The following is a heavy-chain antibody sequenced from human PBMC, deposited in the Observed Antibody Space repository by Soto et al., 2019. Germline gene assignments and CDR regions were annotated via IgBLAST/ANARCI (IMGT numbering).Heavy chain of an antibody. CDR2: IYHSGST. J-gene: IGHJ4*02. CDR3: SRSGGLGGVAVDY. D-gene: IGHD6-19*01. Sequence: SETLSLTCAVSGGSISSGGYSWSWIRQPPGKGLEWIGYIYHSGSTYYNPSLKSRVTISVDRSKNQFSLKLSSVTAADTAVYYFSRSGGLGGVAVDYWGQGSLVTVSS. CDR1: GGSISSGGYS. V-gene: IGHV4-30-2*01.